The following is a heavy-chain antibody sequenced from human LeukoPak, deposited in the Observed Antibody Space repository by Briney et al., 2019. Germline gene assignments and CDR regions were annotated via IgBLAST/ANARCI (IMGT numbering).Heavy chain of an antibody. CDR1: GYTFTSYG. V-gene: IGHV1-18*01. J-gene: IGHJ4*02. CDR2: ISAYNGNT. D-gene: IGHD3-22*01. CDR3: ARYYDSSGYYYSTPYYFDY. Sequence: GASVKVSCKASGYTFTSYGISWVRQAPGQGLEWVGWISAYNGNTNYAQKLQGRVTMTTDTSTSTAYMELRSLRSDGTAEYHCARYYDSSGYYYSTPYYFDYWGQGTLVTVSS.